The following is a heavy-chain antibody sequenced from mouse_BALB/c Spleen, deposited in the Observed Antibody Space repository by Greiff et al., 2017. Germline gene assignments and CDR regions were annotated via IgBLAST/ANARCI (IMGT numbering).Heavy chain of an antibody. CDR2: IDPANGNT. Sequence: EVQLQQSGAELVKPGASVKLSCTASGFNIKDTYMHWVKQRPEQGLEWIGRIDPANGNTKYDPKFQGKATITADTSSNTAYLQLSSLTSEDTAVYYCALGNYHAMDYWGQGTSVTVSS. D-gene: IGHD2-1*01. J-gene: IGHJ4*01. V-gene: IGHV14-3*02. CDR1: GFNIKDTY. CDR3: ALGNYHAMDY.